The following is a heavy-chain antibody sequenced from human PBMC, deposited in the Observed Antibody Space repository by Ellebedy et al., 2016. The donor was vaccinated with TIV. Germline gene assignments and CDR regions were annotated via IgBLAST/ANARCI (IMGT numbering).Heavy chain of an antibody. CDR3: ARITMIVVVMWAFDI. CDR1: GGSISSSSYY. CDR2: IYTSGST. D-gene: IGHD3-22*01. Sequence: MPSETLSLTCTVSGGSISSSSYYWSWIRQPAGKGLEWIGRIYTSGSTNYNPSLKSRVTISVDTSKNQFSLKLSSVTAADTAVYYCARITMIVVVMWAFDIWGQGTMVTVSS. V-gene: IGHV4-61*02. J-gene: IGHJ3*02.